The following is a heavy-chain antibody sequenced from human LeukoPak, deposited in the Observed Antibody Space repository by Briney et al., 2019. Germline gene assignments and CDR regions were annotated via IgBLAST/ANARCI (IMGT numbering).Heavy chain of an antibody. CDR2: IGPSGATT. Sequence: GGSLRLSCAASGFTFSSYAVSWVRQAPGKGLEWVSTIGPSGATTPYADSVKGRFTISRDNSRNTLYLQMNSLRADDTAVYYCAKRAVSGMYFFDYWGQGSLVIVSS. CDR3: AKRAVSGMYFFDY. J-gene: IGHJ4*02. CDR1: GFTFSSYA. V-gene: IGHV3-23*01.